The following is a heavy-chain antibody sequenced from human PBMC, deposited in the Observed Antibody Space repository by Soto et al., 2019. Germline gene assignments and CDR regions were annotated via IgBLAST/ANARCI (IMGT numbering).Heavy chain of an antibody. J-gene: IGHJ4*02. CDR2: ISSNSDTI. D-gene: IGHD4-17*01. Sequence: EVQLVESGGGLVQPGRSLRLSCVASGFTADDYAMHWVRQAPGKGLEWVSGISSNSDTIDYADSVKGRFTISRDNAKNSLFLQMNGLRPEDTALYYCAKDTKGGGMTTIHYSDSWGQGTLVTVSS. CDR1: GFTADDYA. CDR3: AKDTKGGGMTTIHYSDS. V-gene: IGHV3-9*02.